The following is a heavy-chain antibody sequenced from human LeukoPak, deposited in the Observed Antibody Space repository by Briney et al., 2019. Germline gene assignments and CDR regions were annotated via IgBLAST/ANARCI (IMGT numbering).Heavy chain of an antibody. V-gene: IGHV1-18*01. CDR2: ISAYNGNT. Sequence: ASVKVSCKASGYTFTSYGISWVRQAPGQGLEWMGWISAYNGNTNYAQKLQGRVTITRDTSASTAYMELSSLRSEDTAVYYCASYGDWNDAFDIWGQGTMVTVSS. CDR3: ASYGDWNDAFDI. CDR1: GYTFTSYG. D-gene: IGHD4-17*01. J-gene: IGHJ3*02.